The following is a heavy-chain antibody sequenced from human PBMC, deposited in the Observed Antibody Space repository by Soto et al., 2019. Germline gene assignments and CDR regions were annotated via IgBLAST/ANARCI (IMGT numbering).Heavy chain of an antibody. CDR1: GGYISSGGYS. V-gene: IGHV4-30-2*01. Sequence: SETMSLTCAVSGGYISSGGYSWSWNRQPPGKGLEWIGYIYHSGSTYYNPSLKSRITISVDRSKNQFSLKLSSVTAADTAVYYCATSGSGYSQYYFDYWGQGTLVTVSS. J-gene: IGHJ4*02. CDR3: ATSGSGYSQYYFDY. D-gene: IGHD3-22*01. CDR2: IYHSGST.